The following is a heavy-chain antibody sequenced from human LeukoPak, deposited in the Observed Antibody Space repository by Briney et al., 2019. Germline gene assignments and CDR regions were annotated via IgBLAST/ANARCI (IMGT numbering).Heavy chain of an antibody. V-gene: IGHV3-21*01. D-gene: IGHD3-10*01. J-gene: IGHJ3*02. CDR3: ARDVTMVRVDAFDI. Sequence: GGSLRLSCAASGFTFSSYSMNWVRQAPGKGLEWVSSISSSSSYIYYADSVEGRFTISRDNAKNSLYLQMNSLRAEDTAVYYCARDVTMVRVDAFDIWGQGTMVSVSS. CDR2: ISSSSSYI. CDR1: GFTFSSYS.